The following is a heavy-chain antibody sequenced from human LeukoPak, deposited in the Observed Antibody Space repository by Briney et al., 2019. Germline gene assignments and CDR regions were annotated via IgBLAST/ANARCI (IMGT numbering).Heavy chain of an antibody. V-gene: IGHV3-53*04. J-gene: IGHJ4*02. D-gene: IGHD5-18*01. CDR2: IYSGGTT. Sequence: GGPLRLSCAASGFTFRSYGMSWVRQAPGKGLEWVSTIYSGGTTYYADSVKGRFTISRHNSRNTLYLQMNSLRAEDTAVYYCARVDTVMAYYFDLWGQGTLVTVSS. CDR1: GFTFRSYG. CDR3: ARVDTVMAYYFDL.